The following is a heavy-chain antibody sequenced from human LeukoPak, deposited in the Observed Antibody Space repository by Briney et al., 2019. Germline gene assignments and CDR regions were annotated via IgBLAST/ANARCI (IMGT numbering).Heavy chain of an antibody. Sequence: SETLSLICTVSGDSMSTYYWTWIRQPPGKGLEWIGYIYNSGSTNYNPSLKSRVTISVDTSKNQFSLKLTSVTAADTAVYYCARGVGSGYTDDWGQGTLVTVSS. CDR3: ARGVGSGYTDD. V-gene: IGHV4-59*01. J-gene: IGHJ4*02. CDR2: IYNSGST. D-gene: IGHD3-22*01. CDR1: GDSMSTYY.